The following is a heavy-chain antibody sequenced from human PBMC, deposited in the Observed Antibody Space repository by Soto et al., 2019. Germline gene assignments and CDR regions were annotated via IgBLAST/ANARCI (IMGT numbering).Heavy chain of an antibody. Sequence: QVQLQQWGAEVLKPSETLSLTCVVNGGSFSGYYWSWIRQPPGKGLEWIGEINDSGITDSNPSLESRVTIAVDMSKNQFSLKLNSVTAADTAVYHCARGRSSVPDRRGIGYYGLDVWGQGTKVTVSS. V-gene: IGHV4-34*01. CDR2: INDSGIT. D-gene: IGHD3-3*01. J-gene: IGHJ6*02. CDR1: GGSFSGYY. CDR3: ARGRSSVPDRRGIGYYGLDV.